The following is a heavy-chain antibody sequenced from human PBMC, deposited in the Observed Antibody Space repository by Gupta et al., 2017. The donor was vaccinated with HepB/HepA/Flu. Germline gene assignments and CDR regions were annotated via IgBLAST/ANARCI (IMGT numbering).Heavy chain of an antibody. CDR2: INAGNGKT. Sequence: QVQLVHSGAEVKKPGASVKVSCKGSGYSFSNYDIHWVSQAPGQRLQWMGWINAGNGKTGYSQKYKGRVTITRDTSASTVYMELSSLTSEDTAVYYCARERTAATDPFDVWGQGTRVTVSS. CDR3: ARERTAATDPFDV. J-gene: IGHJ3*01. V-gene: IGHV1-3*01. CDR1: GYSFSNYD. D-gene: IGHD6-25*01.